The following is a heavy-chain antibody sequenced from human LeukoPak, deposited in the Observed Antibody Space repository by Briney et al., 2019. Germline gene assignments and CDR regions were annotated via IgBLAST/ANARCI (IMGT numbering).Heavy chain of an antibody. J-gene: IGHJ4*02. Sequence: GGSLRLSCAASGFTFSSYAMNWVRQAPGKGLEWVSAISGSGGSTYYADSVKGRFTISRDNSKNTLYLQMNSLRAEDTAVYYCAKDSVSTAMVTNFDYWGQGTLVTVSS. V-gene: IGHV3-23*01. D-gene: IGHD5-18*01. CDR2: ISGSGGST. CDR1: GFTFSSYA. CDR3: AKDSVSTAMVTNFDY.